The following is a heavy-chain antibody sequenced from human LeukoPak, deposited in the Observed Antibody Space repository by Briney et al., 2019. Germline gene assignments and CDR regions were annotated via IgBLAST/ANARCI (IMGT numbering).Heavy chain of an antibody. Sequence: PGRSLRLSCAASGFTFSSYAMHWVRQAPGKGLEWVAVISYHGSNKYYADSVKGRFTISRDNSKNTLYLQMNSLRAEDTAIYFCAKGAYGDYGQDYWGQGTLVTVSS. CDR2: ISYHGSNK. CDR1: GFTFSSYA. D-gene: IGHD4-17*01. CDR3: AKGAYGDYGQDY. V-gene: IGHV3-30*04. J-gene: IGHJ4*02.